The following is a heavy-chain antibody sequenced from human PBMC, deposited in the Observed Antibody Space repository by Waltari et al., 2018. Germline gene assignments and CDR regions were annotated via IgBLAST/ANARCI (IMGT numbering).Heavy chain of an antibody. D-gene: IGHD2-2*01. CDR2: IIPIFGTA. V-gene: IGHV1-69*12. CDR1: GGTFSSYA. J-gene: IGHJ6*02. CDR3: ARSIVVVPAASYYYYYGMDV. Sequence: QVQLVQSGAEVKKPGSSVKVSCKASGGTFSSYAISWGRQAPGPGLGWMGGIIPIFGTANYAQKFQGRVTITADESTSTAYMELSSLRSEDTAVYYCARSIVVVPAASYYYYYGMDVWGQGTTVTVSS.